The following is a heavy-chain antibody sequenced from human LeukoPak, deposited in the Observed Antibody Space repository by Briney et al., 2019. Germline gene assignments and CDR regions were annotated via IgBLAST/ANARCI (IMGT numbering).Heavy chain of an antibody. CDR2: IGGGGTFT. CDR3: ARVYGESRDY. CDR1: GFTFSSYT. D-gene: IGHD3-16*01. V-gene: IGHV3-21*01. J-gene: IGHJ4*02. Sequence: GGSLRLSCAASGFTFSSYTKNWVRQAPGKGLEWVSSIGGGGTFTFYADSLRGRFTISRDDAKNSLYLELNSLRADDTAVYYCARVYGESRDYWGQGTLVTVSS.